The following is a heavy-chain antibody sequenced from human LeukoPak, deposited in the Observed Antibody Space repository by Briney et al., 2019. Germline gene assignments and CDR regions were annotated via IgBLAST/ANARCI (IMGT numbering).Heavy chain of an antibody. CDR2: IYYSGST. CDR1: GGSISSYY. CDR3: ARETSSGYIFDY. J-gene: IGHJ4*02. Sequence: PSETLSLTCTVSGGSISSYYWSWIRQPPGKGLEWIGYIYYSGSTNYNLSLKSRVTISVDTSKNQFSLKMSSVTAADTAVYYCARETSSGYIFDYWGQGTLVTVSS. D-gene: IGHD3-22*01. V-gene: IGHV4-59*01.